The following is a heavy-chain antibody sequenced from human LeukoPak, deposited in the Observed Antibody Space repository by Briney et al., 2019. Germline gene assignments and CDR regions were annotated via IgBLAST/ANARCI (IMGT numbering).Heavy chain of an antibody. CDR3: AKHQWLYDL. CDR2: ISVYNGNT. D-gene: IGHD6-19*01. V-gene: IGHV1-18*01. Sequence: ASVKVSCKASGYTFTSYGISWVRQAPGQGLEWMGWISVYNGNTNYAQKLQGRVTMTTDTSTNTAYMELRSLGSDDTAVYYCAKHQWLYDLWGQGTLVTVSS. CDR1: GYTFTSYG. J-gene: IGHJ4*02.